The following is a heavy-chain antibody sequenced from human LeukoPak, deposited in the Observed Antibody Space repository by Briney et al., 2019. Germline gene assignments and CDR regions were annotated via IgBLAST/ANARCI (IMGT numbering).Heavy chain of an antibody. V-gene: IGHV1-8*01. Sequence: GASVTVSCKASAYTFTSYDINWVRQAPGQGLEWMGWMNPNSGNTGYAQKFQGRVTMTRNTSISTAYMELSSLRSEDTAVYYCALVDTAMVSRYWGQGTLVTGSS. CDR2: MNPNSGNT. J-gene: IGHJ4*02. D-gene: IGHD5-18*01. CDR3: ALVDTAMVSRY. CDR1: AYTFTSYD.